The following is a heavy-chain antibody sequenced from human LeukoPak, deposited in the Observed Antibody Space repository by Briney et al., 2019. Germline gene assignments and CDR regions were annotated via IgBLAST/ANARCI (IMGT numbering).Heavy chain of an antibody. Sequence: GGSLRLSCAASGFTFSDYYMSWIRQAPGKGLEWVSYISSSGSTIYYADSVKGRFTISRDNAKNSLYLQMNSLRAEDTAVYYCTTDEGVDDYFDYWGQGTLVTVSS. V-gene: IGHV3-11*01. CDR2: ISSSGSTI. J-gene: IGHJ4*02. D-gene: IGHD3-10*01. CDR3: TTDEGVDDYFDY. CDR1: GFTFSDYY.